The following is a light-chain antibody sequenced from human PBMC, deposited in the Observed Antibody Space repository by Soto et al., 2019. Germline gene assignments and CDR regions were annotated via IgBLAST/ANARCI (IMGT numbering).Light chain of an antibody. J-gene: IGKJ1*01. V-gene: IGKV3-20*01. CDR1: QSISSNF. Sequence: EIVLTQSPGTLYLSPGEGATLSCRASQSISSNFLAWYQQKRGQAPRLLIHGASNRATGIPDRFSGSGSGTDFTLTITRLEPEDFAVYYCQQYGGSPRTFGQGTKVEVK. CDR2: GAS. CDR3: QQYGGSPRT.